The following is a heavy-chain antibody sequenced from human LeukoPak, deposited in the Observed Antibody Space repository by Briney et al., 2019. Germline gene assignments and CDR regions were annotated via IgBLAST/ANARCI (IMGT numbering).Heavy chain of an antibody. Sequence: PGGSLRLSCAASGIIFSKYGMSWVRQAPGKGLEWVATVLGSGVPTYYAESVQGRFTISRDNSKNTLYLQMSSLRAEDTAIYCCAKEAIQLWLSVSWGQGTLVTVSS. CDR3: AKEAIQLWLSVS. CDR1: GIIFSKYG. CDR2: VLGSGVPT. D-gene: IGHD5-18*01. J-gene: IGHJ5*02. V-gene: IGHV3-23*01.